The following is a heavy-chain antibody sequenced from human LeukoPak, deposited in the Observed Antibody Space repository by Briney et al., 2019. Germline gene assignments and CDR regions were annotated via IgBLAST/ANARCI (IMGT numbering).Heavy chain of an antibody. CDR1: GFTFSEYY. Sequence: GGSLRLSCAASGFTFSEYYMIWIRQAPGKGLEWVSYISSSSSYTNYADSVKGRFTISRDNAKNSLYLQMNSLRAEDTAVYYCARESYGQIDYWGQGTLVTVSA. CDR3: ARESYGQIDY. D-gene: IGHD3-16*01. V-gene: IGHV3-11*06. CDR2: ISSSSSYT. J-gene: IGHJ4*02.